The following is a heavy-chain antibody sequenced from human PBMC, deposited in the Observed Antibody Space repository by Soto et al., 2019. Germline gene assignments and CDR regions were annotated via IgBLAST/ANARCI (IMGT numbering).Heavy chain of an antibody. CDR2: ISAYNGHT. Sequence: QLQLVQSGADVGKPGASVKVSCKASGYTFTNYGLSWVRQAPGQGLEWMGWISAYNGHTNYAQNLQGRVTMTTDTPTSTAYMELGSLRSDDAAVYYCARDIAVVPAAVANAFDIWGQGTMVTVSS. V-gene: IGHV1-18*01. CDR3: ARDIAVVPAAVANAFDI. D-gene: IGHD2-2*01. J-gene: IGHJ3*02. CDR1: GYTFTNYG.